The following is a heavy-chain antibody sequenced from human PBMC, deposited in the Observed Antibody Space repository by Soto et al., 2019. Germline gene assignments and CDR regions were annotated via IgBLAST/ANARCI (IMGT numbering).Heavy chain of an antibody. CDR2: INHSGTT. V-gene: IGHV4-34*01. Sequence: ASETLSLTCGVYGGSFGGYQWNWIRQSPGQGLEWIGEINHSGTTKYNPSLESRINLSVDTSKKQFSLKMFSVTAADTAIYYCARGWRFDPWGQGTHVTVS. CDR3: ARGWRFDP. D-gene: IGHD1-1*01. J-gene: IGHJ5*02. CDR1: GGSFGGYQ.